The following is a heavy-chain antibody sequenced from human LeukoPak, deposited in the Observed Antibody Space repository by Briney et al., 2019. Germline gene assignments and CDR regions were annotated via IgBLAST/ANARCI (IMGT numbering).Heavy chain of an antibody. V-gene: IGHV4-34*01. CDR3: ARHESDSSSAAFDS. CDR1: GGSFSGYF. Sequence: PSETLSLTCAVPGGSFSGYFWSWIRQPPGKGLEYIGEINHSGHTTYNPSLKSRVTISVDTSKNQFSLNMISVTAADTAVYYCARHESDSSSAAFDSWGQGTMVIVST. CDR2: INHSGHT. J-gene: IGHJ3*01. D-gene: IGHD6-6*01.